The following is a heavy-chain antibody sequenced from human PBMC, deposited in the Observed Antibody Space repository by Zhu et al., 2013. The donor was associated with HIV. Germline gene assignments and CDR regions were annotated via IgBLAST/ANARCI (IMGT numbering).Heavy chain of an antibody. CDR3: ARDIGIVGTSRYYYYMDV. V-gene: IGHV1-2*02. D-gene: IGHD1-26*01. CDR1: GYTFSDYY. J-gene: IGHJ6*03. CDR2: INPNTGGT. Sequence: QVQLLQSGAEIKRPGASVTMSCTASGYTFSDYYMHWVRQAPGQGLEWIGWINPNTGGTNYAPRFQGRVTVTRDTSINTVYMELSRLRSDDTAVFYCARDIGIVGTSRYYYYMDVWGKGTTVTVSS.